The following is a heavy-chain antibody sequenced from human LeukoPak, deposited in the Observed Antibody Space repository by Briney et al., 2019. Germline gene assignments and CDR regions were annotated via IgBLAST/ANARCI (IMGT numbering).Heavy chain of an antibody. Sequence: SETLSLTCTVSGGSISSYYWSWVRQPPGKGLEWIGFIYYSGSTNYNPSLKSRVTISVDTSKNQFSLKLSSVTAADTAVYYCASPGIVAAGTDRGFDYWGQGTLVTVSS. CDR2: IYYSGST. CDR3: ASPGIVAAGTDRGFDY. J-gene: IGHJ4*02. D-gene: IGHD6-13*01. CDR1: GGSISSYY. V-gene: IGHV4-59*01.